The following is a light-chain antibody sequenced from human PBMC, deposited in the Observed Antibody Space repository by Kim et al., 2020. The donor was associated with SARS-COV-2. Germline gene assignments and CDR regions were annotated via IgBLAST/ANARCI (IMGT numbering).Light chain of an antibody. J-gene: IGKJ1*01. V-gene: IGKV1-5*03. CDR3: QQYAYYPWT. Sequence: DIQMTQSPSTLSASVGDRVTITCRASQSISSWLAWFQQKPGKAPNLLIYKASSLENAVPSRFSGSVSGTEFTLTISSLQPDDFATYCCQQYAYYPWTFGQGTKVDIK. CDR2: KAS. CDR1: QSISSW.